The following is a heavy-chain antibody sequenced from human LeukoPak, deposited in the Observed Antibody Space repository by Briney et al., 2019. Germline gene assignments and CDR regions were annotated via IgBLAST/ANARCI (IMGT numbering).Heavy chain of an antibody. D-gene: IGHD5-24*01. CDR1: GGSISSGGYY. J-gene: IGHJ4*02. CDR3: AREEEMATFDY. V-gene: IGHV4-30-2*01. Sequence: PSQTLSLTCTVSGGSISSGGYYWSWIRQPPGKGLEWIGYIYHSGSTYYNPSLKSRVTISVGRSKNQFSLKLSSVTAADTAVYYCAREEEMATFDYWGQGTLVTVSS. CDR2: IYHSGST.